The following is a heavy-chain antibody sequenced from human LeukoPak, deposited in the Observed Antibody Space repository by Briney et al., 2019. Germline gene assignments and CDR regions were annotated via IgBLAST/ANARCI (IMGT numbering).Heavy chain of an antibody. CDR2: ISYDGSNK. CDR3: ARGAITMIVVVIPGGVDY. J-gene: IGHJ4*02. V-gene: IGHV3-30-3*01. Sequence: GGSLRLSCAASGFTFSSYAMHWVRQAPGKGLEWVAVISYDGSNKYYADSVKGRFTISRDNSKNTLYLQMNSLRTEDTAVYYCARGAITMIVVVIPGGVDYWGQGTLVTVSS. D-gene: IGHD3-22*01. CDR1: GFTFSSYA.